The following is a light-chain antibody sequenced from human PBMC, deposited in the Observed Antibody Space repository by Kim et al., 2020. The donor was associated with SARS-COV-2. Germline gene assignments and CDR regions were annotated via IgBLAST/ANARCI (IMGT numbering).Light chain of an antibody. V-gene: IGKV3-15*01. Sequence: VSPGERATLSCRASQSVNSNLAWYQQKPGQAPRLLIYGASTRATGIPARFSGSGSGTEFTLTISSLQSEDSAVYYCQQYFNWPLTFGGGTKVDIK. J-gene: IGKJ4*01. CDR1: QSVNSN. CDR2: GAS. CDR3: QQYFNWPLT.